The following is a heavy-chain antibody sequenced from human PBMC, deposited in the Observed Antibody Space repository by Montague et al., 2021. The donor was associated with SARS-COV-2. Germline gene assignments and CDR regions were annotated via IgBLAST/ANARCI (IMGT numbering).Heavy chain of an antibody. J-gene: IGHJ2*01. V-gene: IGHV4-4*07. CDR2: IYTSGST. CDR3: ARGLDDYDFWSGYYPAYRYFDL. D-gene: IGHD3-3*01. CDR1: GGSISSYY. Sequence: ETLSLTCTVSGGSISSYYWSWVRQPAGEGLEWMGRIYTSGSTNYNPSLKSRFTMSVDMSTNQFSLKLSSGTAADTAVYYCARGLDDYDFWSGYYPAYRYFDLWGRGTLVTVSS.